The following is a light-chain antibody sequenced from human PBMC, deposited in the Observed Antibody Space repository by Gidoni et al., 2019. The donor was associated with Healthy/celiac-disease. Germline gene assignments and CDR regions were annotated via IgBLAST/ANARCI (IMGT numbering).Light chain of an antibody. Sequence: LSLSPGERATLSCRASQSVSSYLAWYQQKPGQAPRLLIYDASNRATGIPARFSGSGPGTDVTLTISSLEPEDFAVYYCQQRSNGPLTFGQGTRLEIK. V-gene: IGKV3-11*01. CDR2: DAS. J-gene: IGKJ5*01. CDR1: QSVSSY. CDR3: QQRSNGPLT.